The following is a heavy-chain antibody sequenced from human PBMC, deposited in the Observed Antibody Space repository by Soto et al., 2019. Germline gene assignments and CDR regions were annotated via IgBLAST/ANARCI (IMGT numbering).Heavy chain of an antibody. CDR2: IYYSGST. D-gene: IGHD6-19*01. Sequence: PSETLSLTCTVSGGSISSGGYYWSWIRQHPGKGLEWIGYIYYSGSTYYNPSLKSRVTISVDTSKNQFSLKLSSVTAADTAVYYCARGRRGWLGYWFDPWGQGTLVTVSS. CDR3: ARGRRGWLGYWFDP. CDR1: GGSISSGGYY. J-gene: IGHJ5*02. V-gene: IGHV4-31*03.